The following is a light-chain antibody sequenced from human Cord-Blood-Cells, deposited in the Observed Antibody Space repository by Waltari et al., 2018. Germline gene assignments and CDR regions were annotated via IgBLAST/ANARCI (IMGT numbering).Light chain of an antibody. Sequence: QSALTQPASVSGSPGQSITISCTGTSSDVGGYHYVSWYQQNPGKAPKLTIYEVSNRPSGVSNRFSGSKSGNTASLTISGLQAEDEADYYCSSYTSSSTWVFGGGTKLTVL. CDR2: EVS. CDR1: SSDVGGYHY. J-gene: IGLJ3*02. V-gene: IGLV2-14*01. CDR3: SSYTSSSTWV.